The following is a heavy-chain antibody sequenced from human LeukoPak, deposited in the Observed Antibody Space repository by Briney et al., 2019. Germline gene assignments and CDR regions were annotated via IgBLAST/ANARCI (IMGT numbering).Heavy chain of an antibody. CDR3: SSHYGPEPV. J-gene: IGHJ4*02. V-gene: IGHV1-2*06. CDR1: GYSFRDHH. D-gene: IGHD3-10*01. CDR2: IHPGTGDT. Sequence: ASVKVSCKALGYSFRDHHVIWVRQAPGQGLEWMGRIHPGTGDTKFGQNVQGRLTMTWDTSITTAYMDLIELNSDDTAESSCSSHYGPEPVWGQGTLVTASS.